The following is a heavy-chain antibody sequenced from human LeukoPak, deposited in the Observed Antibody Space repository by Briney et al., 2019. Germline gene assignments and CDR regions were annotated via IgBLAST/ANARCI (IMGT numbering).Heavy chain of an antibody. Sequence: ASVKVSCKASGYTFTGYYLHWVRQAPGQGLEWMEWINPDSGGTNYAQKFQDRVTMTRDTSISTVYMELSRLRSDDTAVYYCARDLATVLTPYFDDWGQGTLVTVSS. V-gene: IGHV1-2*02. CDR1: GYTFTGYY. CDR3: ARDLATVLTPYFDD. CDR2: INPDSGGT. D-gene: IGHD4-23*01. J-gene: IGHJ4*02.